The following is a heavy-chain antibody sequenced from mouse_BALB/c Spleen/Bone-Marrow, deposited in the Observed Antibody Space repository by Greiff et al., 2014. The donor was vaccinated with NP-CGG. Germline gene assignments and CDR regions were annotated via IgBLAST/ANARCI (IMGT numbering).Heavy chain of an antibody. Sequence: EVMLVESGGGLVKPGGSLKLSCAASGFTFSSYALSWVRQTPEKRLEWVATITSGGNYTYYPDSVKGRITISRDNAKNTLYLQMSSLRSEDTAMYYCARRQIYDGYYYAMDYWGQGTSVTVSS. J-gene: IGHJ4*01. CDR2: ITSGGNYT. D-gene: IGHD2-3*01. CDR1: GFTFSSYA. V-gene: IGHV5-9-1*01. CDR3: ARRQIYDGYYYAMDY.